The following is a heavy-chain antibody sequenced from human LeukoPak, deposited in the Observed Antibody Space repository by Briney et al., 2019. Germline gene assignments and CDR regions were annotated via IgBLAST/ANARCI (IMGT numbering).Heavy chain of an antibody. V-gene: IGHV4-30-2*01. D-gene: IGHD6-19*01. CDR1: GGSISSGGYS. CDR3: ARGGYSSPSRFDP. CDR2: IYHSGST. J-gene: IGHJ5*02. Sequence: SETLSLTCAVSGGSISSGGYSWSWIRQPPGKGLEWIGYIYHSGSTYYNPSLKSRVAISVDTSKNQFSLKLSSVTAADTAVYYCARGGYSSPSRFDPWGQGTLVTVSS.